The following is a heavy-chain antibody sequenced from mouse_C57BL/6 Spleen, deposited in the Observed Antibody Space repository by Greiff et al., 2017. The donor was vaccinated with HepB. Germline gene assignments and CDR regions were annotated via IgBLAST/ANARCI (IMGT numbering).Heavy chain of an antibody. Sequence: QVQLKQPGAELVKPGASVKLSCKASGYTFTSYWMQWVKQRPGQGLEWIGEIDPSDSYTNYNQKFKGKATLTVDTSSSTAYMQLSSLTSEDSAVYYCARRAQTFDYWGQGTTLTVSS. V-gene: IGHV1-50*01. J-gene: IGHJ2*01. CDR1: GYTFTSYW. CDR2: IDPSDSYT. D-gene: IGHD3-2*02. CDR3: ARRAQTFDY.